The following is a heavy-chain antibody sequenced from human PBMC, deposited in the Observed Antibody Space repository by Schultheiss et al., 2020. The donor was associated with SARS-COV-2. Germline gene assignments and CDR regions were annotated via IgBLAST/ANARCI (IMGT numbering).Heavy chain of an antibody. CDR2: IYYSGST. CDR3: ARASSSGGYYDSSGYLGY. D-gene: IGHD3-22*01. J-gene: IGHJ4*02. CDR1: GDSISSGGYS. V-gene: IGHV4-61*08. Sequence: SETLSLTCAVSGDSISSGGYSWSWIRQPPGKGLEWIGYIYYSGSTNYNPSLKSRVTISVDTSKNQFSLKLSSVTAADTAVYYCARASSSGGYYDSSGYLGYWGQGTLVTVSS.